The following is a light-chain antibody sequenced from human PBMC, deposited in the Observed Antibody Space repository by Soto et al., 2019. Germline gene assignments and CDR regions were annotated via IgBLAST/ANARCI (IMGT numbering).Light chain of an antibody. CDR2: EGS. V-gene: IGLV2-23*01. J-gene: IGLJ1*01. Sequence: QSALTQPASVSGSPGQSIIISCTGTSSDVGTYNLVSWYQQYPAKAPKLMIYEGSKRPSAVSNRFSGSQSGNAASLTISGLQAEDEADYYCCSYAGSSTYVFGSGTKLTVL. CDR3: CSYAGSSTYV. CDR1: SSDVGTYNL.